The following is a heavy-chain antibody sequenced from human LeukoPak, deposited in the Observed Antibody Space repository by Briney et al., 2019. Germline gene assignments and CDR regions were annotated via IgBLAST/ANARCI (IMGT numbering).Heavy chain of an antibody. Sequence: GGSLRLSCAASGFTVSSNYMSWVRQAPGKGLEWVSVIYSGGSTYYADSVKGRFTISRHNSKNTLCLQMNSLRAEDTAVYYCASTGIDSSGYYSLVDYWGQGTLVTVSS. CDR3: ASTGIDSSGYYSLVDY. CDR2: IYSGGST. D-gene: IGHD3-22*01. CDR1: GFTVSSNY. V-gene: IGHV3-53*04. J-gene: IGHJ4*02.